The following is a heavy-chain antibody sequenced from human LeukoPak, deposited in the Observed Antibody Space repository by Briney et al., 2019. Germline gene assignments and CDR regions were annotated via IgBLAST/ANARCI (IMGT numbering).Heavy chain of an antibody. D-gene: IGHD6-13*01. CDR2: ISAYDGET. J-gene: IGHJ5*02. CDR1: GYTFTNYG. CDR3: ARDKVIASAGTPNWFDP. V-gene: IGHV1-18*01. Sequence: ASVKVSCKASGYTFTNYGISWVRQAPGQGLEWMGWISAYDGETYYLQKFQGRVTMTTDTTTTTAYTELRSLRSDDTAVYYCARDKVIASAGTPNWFDPWGQGTLVTVSS.